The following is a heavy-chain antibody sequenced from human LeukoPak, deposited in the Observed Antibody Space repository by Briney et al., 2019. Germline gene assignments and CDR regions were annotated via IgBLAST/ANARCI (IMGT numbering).Heavy chain of an antibody. D-gene: IGHD2-21*02. CDR3: ASSNCDGDCYLDY. V-gene: IGHV3-53*01. CDR1: GFTITKKY. J-gene: IGHJ4*02. CDR2: IYSAGGT. Sequence: GGSLRLSCAASGFTITKKYMSWVRQAPGKGLDWVSLIYSAGGTSYADSVKGRFTISRDNSKNTLYLQMNSLRLEDTAVYYCASSNCDGDCYLDYWGQGTPVTVSS.